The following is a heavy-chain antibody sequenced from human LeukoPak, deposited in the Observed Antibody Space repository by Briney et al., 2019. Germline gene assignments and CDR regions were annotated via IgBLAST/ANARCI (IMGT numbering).Heavy chain of an antibody. J-gene: IGHJ3*02. D-gene: IGHD3-3*01. CDR2: VYHNGIT. Sequence: KASETLSLTCTVSGFSIGSAYYWGWIRQPPGKGLEWIGNVYHNGITYYNPSLKSRISISVDTSKNQFSLKLSSVTAADTAVYYCARERTCYDFWSGYYTASLAGDAFDIWGQGTMVTVSS. CDR3: ARERTCYDFWSGYYTASLAGDAFDI. V-gene: IGHV4-38-2*02. CDR1: GFSIGSAYY.